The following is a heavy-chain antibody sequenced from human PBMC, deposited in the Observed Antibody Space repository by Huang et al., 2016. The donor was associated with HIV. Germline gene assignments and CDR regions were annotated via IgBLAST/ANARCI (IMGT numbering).Heavy chain of an antibody. V-gene: IGHV3-48*01. CDR2: ITSSSGSK. J-gene: IGHJ3*02. Sequence: EVQLMESGGGLVQPGGSLRLSCAASVFTFSTYNMNWVRQAPGKGLELDSYITSSSGSKYHADSVKGRFTISRDNAKNSLYLQMNSLRAEDTAVYYCARFGSYYYGSGSYLDAFDIWGQGTMVTVSS. CDR3: ARFGSYYYGSGSYLDAFDI. D-gene: IGHD3-10*01. CDR1: VFTFSTYN.